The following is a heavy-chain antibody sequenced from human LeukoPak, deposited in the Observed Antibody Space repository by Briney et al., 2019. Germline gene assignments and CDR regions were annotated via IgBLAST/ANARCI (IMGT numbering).Heavy chain of an antibody. CDR2: IKQDGSEK. CDR3: ARDPLGYSSGGFH. V-gene: IGHV3-7*01. CDR1: GCTFSSYW. Sequence: GGSLRLSCAASGCTFSSYWMSWVRQAPGKGLEWVANIKQDGSEKYYVDSVKGRFTISRDNAKNSLYLQMNSLRAEDTAVYYCARDPLGYSSGGFHWGQGTLVTVSS. D-gene: IGHD6-19*01. J-gene: IGHJ4*02.